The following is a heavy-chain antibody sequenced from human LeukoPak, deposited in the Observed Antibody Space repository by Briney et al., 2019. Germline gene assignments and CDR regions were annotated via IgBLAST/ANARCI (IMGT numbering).Heavy chain of an antibody. V-gene: IGHV3-30*18. CDR2: ISYDGSNK. CDR3: AKLGTTIVGATT. D-gene: IGHD1-26*01. CDR1: GFTFSSYG. Sequence: GGSLRLPCAASGFTFSSYGMHWVRQAPGKGLEWVAVISYDGSNKYYADSVKGRFTISRDNSKNTLYLQMNSLRAEDTAVYYCAKLGTTIVGATTWGQGTLVTVSS. J-gene: IGHJ5*02.